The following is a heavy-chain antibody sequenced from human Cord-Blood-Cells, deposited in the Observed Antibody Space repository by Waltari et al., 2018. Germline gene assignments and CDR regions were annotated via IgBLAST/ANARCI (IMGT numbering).Heavy chain of an antibody. D-gene: IGHD5-12*01. V-gene: IGHV3-7*01. Sequence: VQLVESGGGWVQPGGSLRLSCAASGFTFGSYWMTWVRQAPGKGLEWVANIKQDGSEKYYVASVKGRFTISRDNAKNSLYLQMNSLRAEDTAVYYCARIVATRPSYWYFDLWGRGTLVTVSS. CDR1: GFTFGSYW. J-gene: IGHJ2*01. CDR3: ARIVATRPSYWYFDL. CDR2: IKQDGSEK.